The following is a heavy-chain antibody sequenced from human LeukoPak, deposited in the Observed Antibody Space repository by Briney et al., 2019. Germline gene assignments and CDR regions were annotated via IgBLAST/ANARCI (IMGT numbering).Heavy chain of an antibody. CDR1: GFTFSSYW. D-gene: IGHD2-2*01. J-gene: IGHJ4*02. CDR3: AKLQTAVVPAATLGFDS. CDR2: IGRSGANS. Sequence: GGSLRLSCAASGFTFSSYWMSWVRQSPGKGPEWVSAIGRSGANSYYATSVKGRFSVSRDNTKNTFHLQMNSLRAEDTAIYYCAKLQTAVVPAATLGFDSWGQGTLVTVSS. V-gene: IGHV3-23*01.